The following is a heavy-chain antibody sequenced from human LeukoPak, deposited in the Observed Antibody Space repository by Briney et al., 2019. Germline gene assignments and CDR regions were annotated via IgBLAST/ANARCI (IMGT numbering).Heavy chain of an antibody. J-gene: IGHJ4*02. CDR3: ARDRRAAGGFFSPEY. D-gene: IGHD6-13*01. V-gene: IGHV1-69*11. Sequence: SVKVSCKASGGTFSSYAFSWVRQAPGQGLEWMGRIIPILATEFYAQKVQDRLTITADPSTSTAYMELSSLRSDDTTVYYCARDRRAAGGFFSPEYWGQGTQVTVSS. CDR2: IIPILATE. CDR1: GGTFSSYA.